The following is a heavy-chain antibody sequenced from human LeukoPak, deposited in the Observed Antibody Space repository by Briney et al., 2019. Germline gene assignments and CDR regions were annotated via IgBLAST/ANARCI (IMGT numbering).Heavy chain of an antibody. CDR3: VKDHPVFDY. CDR2: IRDGGGTE. Sequence: QSGGSLRLSGAGSGFGFSSIGIHWVRQAPGKGLEWVAFIRDGGGTEYNADSVKGRFTISRDNSRNTVYLEMNSLRAEDTAVYYCVKDHPVFDYWGQGTLVTVSS. V-gene: IGHV3-30*02. CDR1: GFGFSSIG. J-gene: IGHJ4*02.